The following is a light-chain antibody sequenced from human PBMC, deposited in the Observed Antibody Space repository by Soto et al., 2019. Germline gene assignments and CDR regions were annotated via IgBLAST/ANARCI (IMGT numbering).Light chain of an antibody. CDR1: KLGDKY. J-gene: IGLJ2*01. Sequence: SYELTQPPSVSVSPGQTASITCSGDKLGDKYASWFQQKPGQSPVLVIYQDSKRPSGIPERSSGSNSGNTATLTISGTQGXXXADYYCRAWDSSTVVFGGGTKL. CDR2: QDS. CDR3: RAWDSSTVV. V-gene: IGLV3-1*01.